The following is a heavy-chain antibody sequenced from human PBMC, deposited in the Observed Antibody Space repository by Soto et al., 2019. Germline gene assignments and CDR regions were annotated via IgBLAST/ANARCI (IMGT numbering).Heavy chain of an antibody. V-gene: IGHV4-4*02. CDR3: ATRRIILSGYLDY. CDR1: GGSISSSKW. CDR2: IYHSGST. J-gene: IGHJ4*02. D-gene: IGHD1-26*01. Sequence: SETLSLTCAVSGGSISSSKWWSWVRQPPGKGLEWIGEIYHSGSTNYNPSLKSRVTISVDKSKNQFSLKLSSVTAADTAVYYCATRRIILSGYLDYWGQGTLVTVSS.